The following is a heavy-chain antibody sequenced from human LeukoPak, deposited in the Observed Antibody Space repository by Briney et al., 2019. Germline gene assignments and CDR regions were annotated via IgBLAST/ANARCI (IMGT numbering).Heavy chain of an antibody. CDR2: IYYSGST. CDR3: ASNGDYMAYFGY. V-gene: IGHV4-39*01. CDR1: GGSISSSSYY. D-gene: IGHD4-17*01. Sequence: SETLSLTCTVSGGSISSSSYYWGWIRQPPGKGLEWIGSIYYSGSTYYNPSLKSRVTISVDTSKNQFSLKLSSVTAADTAVYYCASNGDYMAYFGYWGQGTLVTVSS. J-gene: IGHJ4*02.